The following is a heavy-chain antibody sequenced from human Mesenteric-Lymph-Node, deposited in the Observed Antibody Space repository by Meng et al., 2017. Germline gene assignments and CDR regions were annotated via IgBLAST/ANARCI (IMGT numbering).Heavy chain of an antibody. Sequence: QVQLQESGPGLGKPSETLSLTCHVSGGSIRSYYWNWIRQPPGKGLEWIGNIYYSGSTNYNPSLKSRVTISVDTSKNQFSLKLSSVTAADTAVYYCARGEDSSGYRTHGYWGQGTLVTVSS. CDR3: ARGEDSSGYRTHGY. CDR2: IYYSGST. V-gene: IGHV4-59*01. CDR1: GGSIRSYY. J-gene: IGHJ4*02. D-gene: IGHD3-22*01.